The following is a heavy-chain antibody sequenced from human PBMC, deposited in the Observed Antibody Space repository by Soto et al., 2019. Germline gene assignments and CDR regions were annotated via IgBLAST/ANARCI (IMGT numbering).Heavy chain of an antibody. CDR2: VHRSGTT. D-gene: IGHD2-8*01. Sequence: QVQLQESGPGLVKPSGTLSLTCAVSSGSISTGYWWSWVRQPPGKGREWIGEVHRSGTTNYIQSLKSRVTMSVDKSGNQVSLELTSVAAADTAVYYCARGVSFRWVSWGQGTLVTVSS. J-gene: IGHJ5*02. CDR3: ARGVSFRWVS. CDR1: SGSISTGYW. V-gene: IGHV4-4*02.